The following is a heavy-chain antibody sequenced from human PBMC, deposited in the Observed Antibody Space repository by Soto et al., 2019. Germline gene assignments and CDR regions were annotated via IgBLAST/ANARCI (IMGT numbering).Heavy chain of an antibody. CDR1: GGTFSSYA. Sequence: SVKVSCKASGGTFSSYAISWVRQAPGQGLEWMGGIIPIFGTANYAQKFQGRVTITADESTSTDYMELSSLRSEDTAVYYCAKATLANWGSYYYYGMDVWGQGTTVTVSS. D-gene: IGHD7-27*01. CDR2: IIPIFGTA. CDR3: AKATLANWGSYYYYGMDV. J-gene: IGHJ6*02. V-gene: IGHV1-69*13.